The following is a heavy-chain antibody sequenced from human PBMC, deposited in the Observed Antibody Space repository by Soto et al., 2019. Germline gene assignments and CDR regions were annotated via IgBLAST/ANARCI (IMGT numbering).Heavy chain of an antibody. J-gene: IGHJ4*02. CDR2: ISAYNGNT. CDR3: ARYSYYSSGYYHFDY. CDR1: GYTFTSYG. D-gene: IGHD3-22*01. Sequence: GASVKVSCKASGYTFTSYGISWVRQAPGQGLEWMGWISAYNGNTNYAQKLQGRVTMTTDTSTSTAYMELRSLRSDDTAVYYCARYSYYSSGYYHFDYWGQGTLVTVSS. V-gene: IGHV1-18*01.